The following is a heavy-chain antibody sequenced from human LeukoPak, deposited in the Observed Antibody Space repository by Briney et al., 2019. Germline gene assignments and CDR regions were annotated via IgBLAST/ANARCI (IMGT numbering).Heavy chain of an antibody. V-gene: IGHV3-23*01. CDR1: GFTFSNYA. CDR3: AKEYYYGSGSYYPFDY. CDR2: ISGRGGTT. J-gene: IGHJ4*02. D-gene: IGHD3-10*01. Sequence: GGSLRLSCAASGFTFSNYAMSWVRQAPGKGLEWASAISGRGGTTYSANSVKGRFTVSRDNSKNTLYLQMNSLRAEDTAVYYCAKEYYYGSGSYYPFDYWGQGTLVTVSS.